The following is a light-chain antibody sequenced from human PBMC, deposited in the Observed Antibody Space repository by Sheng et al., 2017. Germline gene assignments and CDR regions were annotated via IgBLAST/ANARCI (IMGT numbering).Light chain of an antibody. CDR3: QQYNSYSP. CDR2: GAS. J-gene: IGKJ1*01. V-gene: IGKV3D-15*01. CDR1: QSVSTY. Sequence: EIVMTQSPATLSVSPGERATLSCRASQSVSTYLAWYQQKPGQAPRLLIYGASTRATGIPDRFSGSGSGTDFTLTISSLQPDDFATYYCQQYNSYSPFGQGTKVEIK.